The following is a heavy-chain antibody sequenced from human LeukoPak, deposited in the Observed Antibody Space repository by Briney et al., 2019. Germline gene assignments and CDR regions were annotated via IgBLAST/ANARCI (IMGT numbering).Heavy chain of an antibody. J-gene: IGHJ5*02. CDR1: GGSISSDTYS. CDR3: ARAGGLGTYYPNWFDP. V-gene: IGHV4-61*02. CDR2: IYTSGST. Sequence: PSQTLSLTCTVSGGSISSDTYSWSWVRQPAGKGLEWIGRIYTSGSTNYNPSLQSRVTISVDTSKNQFSLKLNSVTAADTAFYYCARAGGLGTYYPNWFDPWGQGTLVTVSS. D-gene: IGHD3-10*01.